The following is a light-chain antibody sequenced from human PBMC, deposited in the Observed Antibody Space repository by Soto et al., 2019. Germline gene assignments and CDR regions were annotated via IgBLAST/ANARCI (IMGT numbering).Light chain of an antibody. Sequence: EIVLTQSPATLSLSPGERATLSCRASQSVSSYLAWYQQKPGQAPRLLIYDASNRATGIPARFSGSGSGTDFTLTISSLEPEEFAVYYFQQRSNSITFGQGTRLEIK. CDR1: QSVSSY. V-gene: IGKV3-11*01. J-gene: IGKJ5*01. CDR3: QQRSNSIT. CDR2: DAS.